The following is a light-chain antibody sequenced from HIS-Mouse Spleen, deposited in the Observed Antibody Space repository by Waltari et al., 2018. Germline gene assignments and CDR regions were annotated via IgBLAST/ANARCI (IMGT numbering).Light chain of an antibody. CDR2: EGS. Sequence: QSALTQPASVSGSPGQSITISCTGTSSDVGSYNLFSWYQQHPGKAPKLMSYEGSKRASGVYKRFSGSKSGNTASLTISGLQAEDEADYYCCSYAGSSTYWVFGGGTKLTVL. V-gene: IGLV2-23*01. CDR1: SSDVGSYNL. J-gene: IGLJ3*02. CDR3: CSYAGSSTYWV.